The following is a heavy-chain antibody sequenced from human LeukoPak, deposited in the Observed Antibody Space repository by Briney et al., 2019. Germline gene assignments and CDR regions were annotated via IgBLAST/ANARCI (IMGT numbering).Heavy chain of an antibody. V-gene: IGHV1-69*05. J-gene: IGHJ6*03. Sequence: SVKVSCKASGGTFSSYAISWVRQAPGQGLEWMGRIIPIFGTANYAQKFQGRVTITTDESTSTAYMELSSLRSEDTAVYYCARGMAVLYYYDSRGYPTEPGGYYYMDVWGKGTTVTVSS. CDR3: ARGMAVLYYYDSRGYPTEPGGYYYMDV. CDR2: IIPIFGTA. D-gene: IGHD3-22*01. CDR1: GGTFSSYA.